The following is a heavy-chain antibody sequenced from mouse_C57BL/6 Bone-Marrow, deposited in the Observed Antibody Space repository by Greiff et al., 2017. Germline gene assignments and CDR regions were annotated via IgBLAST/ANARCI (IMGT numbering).Heavy chain of an antibody. V-gene: IGHV1-55*01. Sequence: VQLQQSGAELVKPGASVKMSCKASGYTFTSYWITWVKQRPGQGLEWIGDFYPGSGSTNYNEKFKSKATLTVDTSSSTAYMQLSSLTSEDSAVYYCARTYYSNYWYFDVWGTGTTVTVSS. CDR1: GYTFTSYW. CDR3: ARTYYSNYWYFDV. J-gene: IGHJ1*03. D-gene: IGHD2-5*01. CDR2: FYPGSGST.